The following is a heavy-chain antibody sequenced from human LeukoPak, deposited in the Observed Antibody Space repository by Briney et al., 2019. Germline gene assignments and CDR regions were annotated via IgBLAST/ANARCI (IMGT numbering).Heavy chain of an antibody. V-gene: IGHV3-48*01. J-gene: IGHJ5*02. CDR1: GFTFSSYS. CDR3: ARNPIVGAYNWFDP. D-gene: IGHD1-26*01. Sequence: GGSLRLSCAASGFTFSSYSMNWVRQAPGKGLEWVSSISSSSSTIYYADSVKGRFTISRDNAKNSLYLQMNSLRAEDTAVYYCARNPIVGAYNWFDPWGQGTLVTVSS. CDR2: ISSSSSTI.